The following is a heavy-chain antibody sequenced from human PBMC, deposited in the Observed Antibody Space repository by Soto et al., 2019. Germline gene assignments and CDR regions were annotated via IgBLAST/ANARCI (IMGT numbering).Heavy chain of an antibody. CDR2: ISGSGGST. CDR1: GFTFSSYA. CDR3: AKDKWGRAAAGTGYYYYMDV. V-gene: IGHV3-23*01. Sequence: GGSLRLSCAASGFTFSSYAMSWVRQAPGKGLEWVSAISGSGGSTYYADSVKGRFTISRDNSKNTLYLQMNSLRAEDTAVYYCAKDKWGRAAAGTGYYYYMDVWGKGTTVTVSS. D-gene: IGHD6-13*01. J-gene: IGHJ6*03.